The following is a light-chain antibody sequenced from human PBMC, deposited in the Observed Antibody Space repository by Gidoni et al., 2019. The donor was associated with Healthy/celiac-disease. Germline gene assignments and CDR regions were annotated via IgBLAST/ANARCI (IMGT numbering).Light chain of an antibody. CDR3: QQSYSTPYT. Sequence: DIQMTQSPSSLSASVGDRVTITCRASQSISSYLNWYQQKPGKAPKLLIYAASSLQSGVPSRFRSSGSGTDFTLTISSLQPEDFATHYCQQSYSTPYTFGQGTKLEIK. CDR1: QSISSY. J-gene: IGKJ2*01. V-gene: IGKV1-39*01. CDR2: AAS.